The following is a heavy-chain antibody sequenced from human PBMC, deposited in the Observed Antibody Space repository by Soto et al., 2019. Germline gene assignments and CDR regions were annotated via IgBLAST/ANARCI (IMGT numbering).Heavy chain of an antibody. CDR2: IYHSGST. CDR1: GGSISSGGYS. Sequence: QLQLEESGSGLVKPSQTLSLTCAVSGGSISSGGYSWSWIRQPPGKGLEWIGYIYHSGSTYYNPSLKSRVTISVDRSKNQFSLKLSSVTAADTAVYYCARAHYGDYGYGMDVWGQGTTVTVSS. D-gene: IGHD4-17*01. J-gene: IGHJ6*02. CDR3: ARAHYGDYGYGMDV. V-gene: IGHV4-30-2*01.